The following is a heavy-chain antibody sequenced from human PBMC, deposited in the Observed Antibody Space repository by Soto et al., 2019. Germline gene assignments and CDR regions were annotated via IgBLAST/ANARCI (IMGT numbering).Heavy chain of an antibody. CDR3: ARHLACSTGSCYLIN. Sequence: PGESLKISCKASGYSFTNYWIGWVRQTPRKGLEWMGIIYPGDSDTRYSPSFQGQVTISGDRSISTAYLQWRSLKASDTAMYYCARHLACSTGSCYLINWGQGTLVTVSS. CDR2: IYPGDSDT. J-gene: IGHJ4*02. V-gene: IGHV5-51*01. D-gene: IGHD2-15*01. CDR1: GYSFTNYW.